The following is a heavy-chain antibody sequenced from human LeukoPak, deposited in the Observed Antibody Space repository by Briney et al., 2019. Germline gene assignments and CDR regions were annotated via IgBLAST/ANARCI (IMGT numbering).Heavy chain of an antibody. Sequence: PGGSLRLSCAASGFTFSDYYMSWIRQAPGKGLEWVAVVSSDGSIKYNADSVKGRFTISRDTSKNTVYLQMNSLGAEDTAFYYCARGYSSSWLGYFDYWGQGTLVTVSS. CDR1: GFTFSDYY. V-gene: IGHV3-30*03. J-gene: IGHJ4*02. CDR3: ARGYSSSWLGYFDY. D-gene: IGHD6-13*01. CDR2: VSSDGSIK.